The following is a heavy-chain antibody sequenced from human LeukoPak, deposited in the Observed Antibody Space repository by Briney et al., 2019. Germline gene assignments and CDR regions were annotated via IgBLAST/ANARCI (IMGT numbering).Heavy chain of an antibody. D-gene: IGHD2-2*01. Sequence: GGSLRLSCGASGFTFSTYAMHWVRQTPDKGLEWVAFISSGGTSENYADSVKGRFTISTDNSKNTLYLRMNNLTPEDTAVYYCAKGYGSSTSYGNWFDPWGQGTLVTVSS. CDR3: AKGYGSSTSYGNWFDP. CDR1: GFTFSTYA. V-gene: IGHV3-30*18. CDR2: ISSGGTSE. J-gene: IGHJ5*02.